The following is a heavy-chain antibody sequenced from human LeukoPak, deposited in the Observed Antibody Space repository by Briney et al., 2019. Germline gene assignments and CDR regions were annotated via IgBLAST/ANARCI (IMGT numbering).Heavy chain of an antibody. V-gene: IGHV3-21*04. CDR1: GFTFSRYN. CDR2: ITSSSIYK. D-gene: IGHD3-10*01. J-gene: IGHJ5*02. Sequence: GGSLRLSCATSGFTFSRYNMNWVRQAPGKGLEWVSSITSSSIYKYYADSVKGRFTISRDNSKNTLYLQMNSLRAEDTAVYYCAKEEERPWYYYGSGRSYNWFDPWGQGTLVTVSS. CDR3: AKEEERPWYYYGSGRSYNWFDP.